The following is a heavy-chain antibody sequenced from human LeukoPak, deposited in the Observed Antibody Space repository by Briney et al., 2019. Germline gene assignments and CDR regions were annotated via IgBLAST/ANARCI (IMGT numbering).Heavy chain of an antibody. CDR2: ISGSGGST. CDR1: GFTFSSYA. Sequence: EGSLRLSCAASGFTFSSYAMHWVRQAPGKGLEWVSAISGSGGSTYYADSVKGRFTISRDNAKNSLYLQMNSLRAEDTAVYYCGLGGSFDYWGQGTLVTVSS. CDR3: GLGGSFDY. J-gene: IGHJ4*02. D-gene: IGHD3-16*01. V-gene: IGHV3-23*01.